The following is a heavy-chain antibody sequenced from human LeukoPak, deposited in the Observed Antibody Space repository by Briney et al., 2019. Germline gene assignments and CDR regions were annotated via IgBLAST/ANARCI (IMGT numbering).Heavy chain of an antibody. CDR3: AGPSIMGATGAPN. V-gene: IGHV4-39*01. Sequence: RPSETLSLTCTVSGGSISSTSYYWGWIRQPPGKGLEWIGNIYFSGSTYYNPSVKSRITISVDTSKNQFSLRLTSVTPANTAVYYWAGPSIMGATGAPNWGQGTLVTVSS. CDR1: GGSISSTSYY. D-gene: IGHD1-26*01. CDR2: IYFSGST. J-gene: IGHJ4*02.